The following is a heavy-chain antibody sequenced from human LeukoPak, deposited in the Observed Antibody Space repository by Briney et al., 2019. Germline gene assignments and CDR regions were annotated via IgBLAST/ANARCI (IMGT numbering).Heavy chain of an antibody. D-gene: IGHD6-13*01. CDR3: ATSSSSWYYFDY. CDR2: INHSGST. Sequence: SETLSITSAVSGGSFSGYYGSWIRQPRGKGLEWIGEINHSGSTNYNPSLKSRVTISVDTSKNQFSLKLSSVTAADTAVYYCATSSSSWYYFDYWGQGTLVTVSS. CDR1: GGSFSGYY. V-gene: IGHV4-34*01. J-gene: IGHJ4*02.